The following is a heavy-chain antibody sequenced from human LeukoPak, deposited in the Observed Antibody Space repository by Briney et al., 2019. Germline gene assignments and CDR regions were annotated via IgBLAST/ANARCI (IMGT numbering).Heavy chain of an antibody. CDR3: ASTGYDFDY. CDR1: GGSISSSSYY. J-gene: IGHJ4*02. D-gene: IGHD5-12*01. CDR2: IYHSGST. Sequence: SETLSLTCTVSGGSISSSSYYWGWIRQPPGKGLEWIGSIYHSGSTYYNPSLKSRVTISVDTSKNQFSLKLSSVTAADTAVYYCASTGYDFDYWGQGTLVTVSS. V-gene: IGHV4-39*07.